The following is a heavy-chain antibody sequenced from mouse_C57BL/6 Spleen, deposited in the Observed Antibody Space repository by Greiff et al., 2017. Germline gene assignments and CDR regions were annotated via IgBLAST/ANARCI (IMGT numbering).Heavy chain of an antibody. CDR1: GYTFTSYW. D-gene: IGHD1-1*01. CDR2: IDPSDSET. CDR3: AREPITTVVAGDFDY. V-gene: IGHV1-52*01. Sequence: QVQLQQPGAELVRPGSSVKLSCKASGYTFTSYWMHWVKQRPIQGLEWIGNIDPSDSETHYNQKFKDKATLTVDKSSSTAYMPLSSLTSEDSAVYYCAREPITTVVAGDFDYWGQGTTLTVSS. J-gene: IGHJ2*01.